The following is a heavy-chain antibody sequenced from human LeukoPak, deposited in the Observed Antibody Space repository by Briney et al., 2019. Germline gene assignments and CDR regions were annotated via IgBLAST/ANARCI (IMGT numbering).Heavy chain of an antibody. CDR1: GFTFSSYW. CDR3: ARDYTGYFP. V-gene: IGHV3-7*03. CDR2: IETDGSEK. D-gene: IGHD3-9*01. J-gene: IGHJ5*02. Sequence: GGSLRLSCEASGFTFSSYWISWVRQAPGKGLEWVANIETDGSEKYYVDSVKGRFTISRDNAKNSLYLQMNSLRAEDTAVYYCARDYTGYFPWGQGTLVIVSS.